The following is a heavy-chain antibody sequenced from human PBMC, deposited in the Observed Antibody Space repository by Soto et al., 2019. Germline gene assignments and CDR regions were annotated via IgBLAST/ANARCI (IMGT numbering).Heavy chain of an antibody. D-gene: IGHD3-10*01. V-gene: IGHV1-69*06. CDR2: IIPTFGTA. J-gene: IGHJ6*02. Sequence: GASVKVSCKASGGTFSSYAISWVRQAPGQGLEWMGGIIPTFGTANYAQKFQGRVTITADKSTSTAYMELSSLRSEDTAVYYCALWSTIRRRSAHYYYGMDVWGQGTTVTVSS. CDR3: ALWSTIRRRSAHYYYGMDV. CDR1: GGTFSSYA.